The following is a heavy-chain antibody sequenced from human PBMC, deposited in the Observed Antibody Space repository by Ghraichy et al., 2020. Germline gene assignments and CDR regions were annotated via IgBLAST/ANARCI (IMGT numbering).Heavy chain of an antibody. D-gene: IGHD1-26*01. CDR3: AKRGGSYLAYYGMDV. J-gene: IGHJ6*02. CDR1: GYTFTSYY. V-gene: IGHV1-46*01. Sequence: ASVKVSCKASGYTFTSYYIHWVRQAPGQGLEWMGIINPSDGNIIYAQKFQGRVTMTRDTSTSTVYMELSSLRSEDTAVYYCAKRGGSYLAYYGMDVWGQGTTVTVSS. CDR2: INPSDGNI.